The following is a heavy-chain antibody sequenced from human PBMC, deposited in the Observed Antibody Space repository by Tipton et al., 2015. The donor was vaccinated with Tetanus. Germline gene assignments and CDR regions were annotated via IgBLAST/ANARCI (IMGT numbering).Heavy chain of an antibody. Sequence: QSGAEVKKPGSSVKVSCETSGGSFSTYITSWVRQAPGQGLEWMGSIIPIFGTITYAQKFQGRLTITADKSTSTAHMSLSGLRSEDTAVYYCVRPDRYCSGGSCYLALDYWGQGTLITVSS. CDR1: GGSFSTYI. CDR3: VRPDRYCSGGSCYLALDY. D-gene: IGHD2-15*01. J-gene: IGHJ4*02. CDR2: IIPIFGTI. V-gene: IGHV1-69*06.